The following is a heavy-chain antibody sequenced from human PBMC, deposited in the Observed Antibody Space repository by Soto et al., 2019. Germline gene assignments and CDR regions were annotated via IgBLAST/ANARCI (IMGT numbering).Heavy chain of an antibody. CDR2: STNGGGTS. V-gene: IGHV3-23*01. Sequence: EVQLLESGGGLVQPGGSLRLSCAASGFALASHAMSWVRQARGKGLEWVSSSTNGGGTSYYADSVKGRFTISRDNSKNTLYLQMNSLRGEDAAVYYGARRGDSLSWYWFDPWGQGTLVTVSS. J-gene: IGHJ5*02. D-gene: IGHD6-13*01. CDR3: ARRGDSLSWYWFDP. CDR1: GFALASHA.